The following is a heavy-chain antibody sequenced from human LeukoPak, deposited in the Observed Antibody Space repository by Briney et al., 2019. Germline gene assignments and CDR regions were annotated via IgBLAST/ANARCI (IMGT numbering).Heavy chain of an antibody. CDR2: INPNSGGT. CDR3: ARVLYGSGSYYNGWYFDL. J-gene: IGHJ2*01. V-gene: IGHV1-2*06. Sequence: GASVKVSCKXSGYTFTGYYMHWVRQAPGQGLEWMGRINPNSGGTNYAQKFQGRVTMTRDTSISTAYMELSRLRSDDTAVYYCARVLYGSGSYYNGWYFDLWGRGTLVTVSS. CDR1: GYTFTGYY. D-gene: IGHD3-10*01.